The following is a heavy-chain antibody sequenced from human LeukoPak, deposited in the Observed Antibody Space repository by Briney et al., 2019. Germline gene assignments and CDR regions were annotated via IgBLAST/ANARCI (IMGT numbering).Heavy chain of an antibody. Sequence: PSETLSLTCSVSGDSIRRYSCYWIRQPAGKPLEWIGHFSPTGSTYYNPSLQSRVTVSLDTSKNLFSLKLTSVTAADTAVYFCATSFIAASGDWFDTWGQGILVTVSS. D-gene: IGHD6-13*01. V-gene: IGHV4-4*07. CDR3: ATSFIAASGDWFDT. CDR2: FSPTGST. J-gene: IGHJ5*02. CDR1: GDSIRRYS.